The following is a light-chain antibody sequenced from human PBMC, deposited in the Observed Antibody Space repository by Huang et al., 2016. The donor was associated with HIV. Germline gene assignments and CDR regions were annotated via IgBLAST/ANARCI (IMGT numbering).Light chain of an antibody. J-gene: IGKJ3*01. CDR2: GAS. Sequence: EIVMTQSPATLSVSPGERATLSCRDSQSVSSNLAWYQQKPGQAPRLLIYGASTRATGIPARISGSGSGTEFTLTISSLQSEDFAVYYCQQYNNWPRTFGPGTKVDIK. CDR3: QQYNNWPRT. V-gene: IGKV3-15*01. CDR1: QSVSSN.